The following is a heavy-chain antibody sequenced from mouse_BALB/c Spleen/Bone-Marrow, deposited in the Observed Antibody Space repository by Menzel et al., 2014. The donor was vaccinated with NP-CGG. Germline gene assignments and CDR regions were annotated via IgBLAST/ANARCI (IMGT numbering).Heavy chain of an antibody. D-gene: IGHD3-1*01. Sequence: DVMLVESGGGLVKPGGSLKLSCAASGFTFSYYGMSWVRQSPEKRLEWVAEISSGGSYTYYPDTVPGRFTISRDNAKNTLYLEMSSLRSEDTAMYYCARDSSGYLDYWGQGTTLTVSS. CDR2: ISSGGSYT. V-gene: IGHV5-9-4*01. CDR3: ARDSSGYLDY. CDR1: GFTFSYYG. J-gene: IGHJ2*01.